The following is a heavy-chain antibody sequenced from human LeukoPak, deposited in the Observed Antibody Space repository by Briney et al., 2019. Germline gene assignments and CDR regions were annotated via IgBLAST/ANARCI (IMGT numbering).Heavy chain of an antibody. CDR2: IYYSGST. CDR1: GGSISRSSYY. CDR3: ARQSPFYYDSSGPCYYFDY. J-gene: IGHJ4*02. V-gene: IGHV4-39*01. D-gene: IGHD3-22*01. Sequence: SETLSLTCTVSGGSISRSSYYWGWIRQPPGKGLEWIGSIYYSGSTYYNPSLKSRVTISVDTSKNQFSLKLSSVTAADTAVYYCARQSPFYYDSSGPCYYFDYWGQGTLVTVSS.